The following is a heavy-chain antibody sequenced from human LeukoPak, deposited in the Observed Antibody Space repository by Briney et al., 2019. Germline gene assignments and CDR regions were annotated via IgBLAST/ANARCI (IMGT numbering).Heavy chain of an antibody. Sequence: PGGSLSLSCAASGLTFSTHARSWGRQAPGMGLEWVSGISGSGGGTYYADSVKGRFTISRDNPQNTLFLQMNSLRVEDTAVYYCAKGRGIAVTGTPLDYWGQGTLVTVSS. D-gene: IGHD6-19*01. CDR1: GLTFSTHA. CDR3: AKGRGIAVTGTPLDY. CDR2: ISGSGGGT. V-gene: IGHV3-23*01. J-gene: IGHJ4*02.